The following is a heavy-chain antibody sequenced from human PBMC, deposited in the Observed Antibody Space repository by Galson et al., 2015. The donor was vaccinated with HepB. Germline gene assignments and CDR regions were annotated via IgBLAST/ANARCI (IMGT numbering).Heavy chain of an antibody. J-gene: IGHJ4*02. D-gene: IGHD3-3*01. Sequence: SVKVSCKASGYTFTGYYMHWVRQAPGQGLEWMGWINPNSGGTNYAQKFQGRVTMTRDTSISTAYMELSRLRSDDTAVYYCARDRSDDFWSGVPDYWGQGTLVTVSS. V-gene: IGHV1-2*02. CDR3: ARDRSDDFWSGVPDY. CDR1: GYTFTGYY. CDR2: INPNSGGT.